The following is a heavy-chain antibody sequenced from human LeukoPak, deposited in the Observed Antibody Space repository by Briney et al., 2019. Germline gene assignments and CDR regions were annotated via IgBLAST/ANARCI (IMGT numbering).Heavy chain of an antibody. D-gene: IGHD5-18*01. J-gene: IGHJ4*02. V-gene: IGHV3-53*01. Sequence: GGSLRLSCAASGFTVSIKYMTWVRQTPGKGLEWASVIYSGGDTFYADSVKGRFTISRDNSKNTLYLHMNSLRAEDTAVYYCASTSGYSYAKFDYWGQGTLVTVSS. CDR2: IYSGGDT. CDR3: ASTSGYSYAKFDY. CDR1: GFTVSIKY.